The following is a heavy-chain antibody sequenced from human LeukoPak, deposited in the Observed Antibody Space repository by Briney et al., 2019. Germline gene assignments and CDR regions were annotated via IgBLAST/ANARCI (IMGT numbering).Heavy chain of an antibody. J-gene: IGHJ4*02. V-gene: IGHV3-33*08. CDR2: IWYDGSNK. CDR3: ARGGYYYDSSGYYYDYFDY. Sequence: GGSLRLSCAASGFTFSSYAMSWVRQAPGKGLEWVAVIWYDGSNKYYADSVKGRFTISRDNSKNTLYLQMNSLRAEDTAVYYCARGGYYYDSSGYYYDYFDYWGREPWSPSLQ. CDR1: GFTFSSYA. D-gene: IGHD3-22*01.